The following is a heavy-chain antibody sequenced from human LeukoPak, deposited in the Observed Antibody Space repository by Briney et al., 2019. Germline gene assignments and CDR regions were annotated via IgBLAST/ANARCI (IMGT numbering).Heavy chain of an antibody. Sequence: PSETLSLTCTVSGGSISSGDYYWSWIRQPPGKGLEWIGYIYYSGSTYYNPSLKSRVTISVDTSKNQFSLKLSSVTAADTAVYYCARVNLPYDSSGYSQYYFDYWGQGTLVTVSS. J-gene: IGHJ4*02. CDR1: GGSISSGDYY. CDR2: IYYSGST. CDR3: ARVNLPYDSSGYSQYYFDY. D-gene: IGHD3-22*01. V-gene: IGHV4-30-4*08.